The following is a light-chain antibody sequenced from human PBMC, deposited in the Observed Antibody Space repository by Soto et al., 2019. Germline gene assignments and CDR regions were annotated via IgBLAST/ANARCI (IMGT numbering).Light chain of an antibody. CDR1: SSDVGGYNY. J-gene: IGLJ2*01. Sequence: QSALTQPPSASGSPGQSVTISCTGTSSDVGGYNYVSWYQQHPGKAPTLMIYEVSKRPSGVPDRFSGSKSGNTASLTVSGLQADEESDYYCSSYAGSKGVFGGGTKLTVL. CDR3: SSYAGSKGV. CDR2: EVS. V-gene: IGLV2-8*01.